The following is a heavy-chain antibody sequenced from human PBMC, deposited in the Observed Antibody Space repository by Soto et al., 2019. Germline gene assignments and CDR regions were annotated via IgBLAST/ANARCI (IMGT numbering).Heavy chain of an antibody. CDR1: GGTFSSYT. J-gene: IGHJ5*02. V-gene: IGHV1-69*02. CDR2: IIPILGIA. Sequence: SVKVSCKASGGTFSSYTISWVRQAPGQGLERMGRIIPILGIANYAQKFQGRVTITADKSISTAYMELSSLRSEDTAVYYCARGRVGTARYNWFDPWGQGTLVTVSS. D-gene: IGHD2-2*01. CDR3: ARGRVGTARYNWFDP.